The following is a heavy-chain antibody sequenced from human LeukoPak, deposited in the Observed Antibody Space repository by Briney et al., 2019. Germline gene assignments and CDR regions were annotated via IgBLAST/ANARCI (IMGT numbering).Heavy chain of an antibody. V-gene: IGHV1-18*01. CDR2: ISAYNGNT. D-gene: IGHD3-9*01. CDR1: GYTFTSYG. Sequence: ASVKVSCKASGYTFTSYGISWVRQAPGQGLEWMGWISAYNGNTNYAQKLQGRVTMTTDTSTSTAYMELRSLRSDDTAVYYCARDQSPYDILTGYYTFQHWGQGTLVTVSS. J-gene: IGHJ1*01. CDR3: ARDQSPYDILTGYYTFQH.